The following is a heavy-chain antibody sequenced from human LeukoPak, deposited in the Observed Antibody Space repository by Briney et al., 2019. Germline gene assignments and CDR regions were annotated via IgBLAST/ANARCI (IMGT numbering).Heavy chain of an antibody. D-gene: IGHD1-1*01. Sequence: PGGTLRLSCAASGFTFSSYGMSWVRQATGKGPEWVSAISGSGGSTYYADSVKGRFTISRDNSKNTLYLQMDSLRVEDTAIYYCARDPRTVRIWGQGTLVTVSS. CDR2: ISGSGGST. CDR3: ARDPRTVRI. V-gene: IGHV3-23*01. J-gene: IGHJ4*02. CDR1: GFTFSSYG.